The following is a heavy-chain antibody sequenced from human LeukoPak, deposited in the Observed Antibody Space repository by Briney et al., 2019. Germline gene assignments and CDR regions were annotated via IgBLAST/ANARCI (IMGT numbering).Heavy chain of an antibody. CDR2: ISSSGSTI. V-gene: IGHV3-48*04. Sequence: GGSLRLSCAASGFTFSSYSMNWVRQAPGKGLEWVSYISSSGSTIYYADSVKGRFTISRDNAKNSLYLQMNSLRAEDTAVYYCARSPRNDGYLDYWGQGTLVTVSS. J-gene: IGHJ4*02. CDR3: ARSPRNDGYLDY. D-gene: IGHD3-22*01. CDR1: GFTFSSYS.